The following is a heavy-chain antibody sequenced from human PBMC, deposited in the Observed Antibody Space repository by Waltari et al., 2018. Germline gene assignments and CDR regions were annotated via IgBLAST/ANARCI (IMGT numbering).Heavy chain of an antibody. V-gene: IGHV4-38-2*01. J-gene: IGHJ4*02. CDR2: IYHSGSN. Sequence: QVQLQESGPGLVKPSETLSLTCGVSGYSISSGYYWGWIRQPPGKGLEWIGSIYHSGSNYYNPSRKSRVTISVDTSKNQFSLKLSSVTAADTAVYYCARHPDYGSGRFSYWGQGTLVTVSS. CDR3: ARHPDYGSGRFSY. D-gene: IGHD3-10*01. CDR1: GYSISSGYY.